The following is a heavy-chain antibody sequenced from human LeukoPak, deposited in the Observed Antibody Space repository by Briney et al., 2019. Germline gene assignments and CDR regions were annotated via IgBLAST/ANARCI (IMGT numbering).Heavy chain of an antibody. J-gene: IGHJ5*02. V-gene: IGHV3-21*01. CDR3: ARSITMIVDWFDP. CDR2: TTSGSDYI. Sequence: KAGGSLRLSCVASGFTITSYNMNWVRQAPGKGLEWVASTTSGSDYIYYADSVKGRFTISRDNAKNSLYLQMNSLRAEDTAVYFSARSITMIVDWFDPWGQGTLVTVSS. D-gene: IGHD3-22*01. CDR1: GFTITSYN.